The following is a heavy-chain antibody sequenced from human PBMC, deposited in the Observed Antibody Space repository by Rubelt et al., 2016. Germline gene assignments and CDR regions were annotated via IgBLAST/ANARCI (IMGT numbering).Heavy chain of an antibody. CDR1: GGSISGGA. CDR3: ARGGRQWTGTGRDWFDT. V-gene: IGHV4-30-4*07. J-gene: IGHJ5*02. CDR2: VYYSGST. D-gene: IGHD6-19*01. Sequence: QVQLQESGPGLVKPLQTLSLTCALSGGSISGGAWNWIRQPPGKGLEWIGFVYYSGSTYYSPSFESRVVISLDTSNDQFSLNLNAVTAADTAVYYCARGGRQWTGTGRDWFDTWGQGILVTVSS.